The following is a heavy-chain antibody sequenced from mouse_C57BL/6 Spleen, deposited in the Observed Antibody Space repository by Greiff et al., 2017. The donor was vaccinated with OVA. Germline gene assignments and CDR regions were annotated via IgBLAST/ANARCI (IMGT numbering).Heavy chain of an antibody. CDR1: GYTFTDYY. J-gene: IGHJ2*01. V-gene: IGHV1-34*01. Sequence: VQLKQSGPELVKPGASVKMSCKASGYTFTDYYMHWVKQSHGKSLEWIGYIYPNNGGNGYNQKFKGKATLTVDKSSSTAYMELRSLTSEDSAVYYCARIYDGYSGFGYWGQGTTLTVAS. CDR3: ARIYDGYSGFGY. D-gene: IGHD2-3*01. CDR2: IYPNNGGN.